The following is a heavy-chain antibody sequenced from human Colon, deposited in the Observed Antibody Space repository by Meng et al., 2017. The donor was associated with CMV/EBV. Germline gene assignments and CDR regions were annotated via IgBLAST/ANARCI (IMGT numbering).Heavy chain of an antibody. Sequence: KAAGDTFGIFGITWVRQAPGQGLEWVGWISAENGNTNYAQKCQGRVTLTTDTSTKTAYVDLRGLRSDDSAVYYCARAGAAVTTHFDFWGRGTLVTVSS. D-gene: IGHD4-17*01. CDR3: ARAGAAVTTHFDF. V-gene: IGHV1-18*04. J-gene: IGHJ4*02. CDR1: GDTFGIFG. CDR2: ISAENGNT.